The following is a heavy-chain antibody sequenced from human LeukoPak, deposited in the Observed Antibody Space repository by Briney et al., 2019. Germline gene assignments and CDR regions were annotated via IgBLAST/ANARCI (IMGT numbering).Heavy chain of an antibody. J-gene: IGHJ4*02. Sequence: SETLSLTCSVSGDSASSSNYYWGWIRQPPGKGLEWIGSIYYSGSTYYNPSLKSRVTISVDTSKNQFSLKLSSVTAADTAVYYCARSGYDYGELDYWGQGTLVTVSS. CDR3: ARSGYDYGELDY. CDR1: GDSASSSNYY. V-gene: IGHV4-39*01. D-gene: IGHD5-18*01. CDR2: IYYSGST.